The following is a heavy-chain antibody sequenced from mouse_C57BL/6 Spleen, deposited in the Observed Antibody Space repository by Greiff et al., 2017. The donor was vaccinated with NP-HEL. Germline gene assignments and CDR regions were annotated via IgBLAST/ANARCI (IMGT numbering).Heavy chain of an antibody. CDR2: ISYDGSN. J-gene: IGHJ1*03. D-gene: IGHD1-1*01. CDR3: ARDPDYYGSSYGYFDV. Sequence: ESGPGLVKPSQSLSLTCSVTGYSITSGYYWNWIRQFPGNKLEWMGYISYDGSNNYNPSLKNRISITRDTSKNQFLLKLNSVTTEDTATYYCARDPDYYGSSYGYFDVWGTGTTVTVSS. CDR1: GYSITSGYY. V-gene: IGHV3-6*01.